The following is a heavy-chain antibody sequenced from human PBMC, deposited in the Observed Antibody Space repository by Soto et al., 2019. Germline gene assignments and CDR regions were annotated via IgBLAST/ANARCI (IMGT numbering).Heavy chain of an antibody. CDR2: IVVGSGNT. D-gene: IGHD6-19*01. Sequence: SVKVSCKASGFTFTSSAMQWVRQARGQRLEWIGWIVVGSGNTNYAQKFQERVTITRDMSTSTAYMELSSLRSEDTAVYYCAALFGYSSGWYKGDYWGQGTLVTVSS. V-gene: IGHV1-58*02. CDR3: AALFGYSSGWYKGDY. CDR1: GFTFTSSA. J-gene: IGHJ4*02.